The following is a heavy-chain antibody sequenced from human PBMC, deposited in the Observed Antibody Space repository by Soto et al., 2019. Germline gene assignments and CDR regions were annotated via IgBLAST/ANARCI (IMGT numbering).Heavy chain of an antibody. CDR2: IYPGDSDT. CDR1: GYSFTSYW. D-gene: IGHD2-2*01. J-gene: IGHJ4*02. CDR3: AILPQDCSRTSCYGLGVVH. V-gene: IGHV5-51*01. Sequence: GESVKISCKGSGYSFTSYWIGWVRQMPGKGLEWMGIIYPGDSDTRYSPSFQGQVTISADKSISTAYLQWSSLKASDTAMYYCAILPQDCSRTSCYGLGVVHWGQGPLVTVPS.